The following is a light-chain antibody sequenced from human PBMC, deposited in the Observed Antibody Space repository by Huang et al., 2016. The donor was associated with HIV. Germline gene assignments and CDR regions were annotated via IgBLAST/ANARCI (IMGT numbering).Light chain of an antibody. CDR3: QQYYSSPQT. CDR1: QSVYSSSTSKDY. V-gene: IGKV4-1*01. CDR2: CAS. Sequence: DIIMTQSPDSLAVSLGERATLNCRSSQSVYSSSTSKDYMAWFQQKPGQPPRLLLFCASTREAGVPDRFSGSGSGTHFTLTIANLEDEDAAIYYCQQYYSSPQTFGQGTRVEVK. J-gene: IGKJ1*01.